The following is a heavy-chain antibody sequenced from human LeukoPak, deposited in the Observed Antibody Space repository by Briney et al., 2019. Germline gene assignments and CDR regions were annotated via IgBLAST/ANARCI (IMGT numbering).Heavy chain of an antibody. CDR1: GFTFDNYG. Sequence: GGSLRLSCAASGFTFDNYGMSWVRQAPGKGLEWVSGINWNGGSTGYADSVKGRFTISRDNAKNSLYLQMNSLRAEDTALYYCARGRGVLRYFDWLSPGYSYGHFDYWGQGTLVTVSS. J-gene: IGHJ4*02. CDR3: ARGRGVLRYFDWLSPGYSYGHFDY. V-gene: IGHV3-20*04. D-gene: IGHD3-9*01. CDR2: INWNGGST.